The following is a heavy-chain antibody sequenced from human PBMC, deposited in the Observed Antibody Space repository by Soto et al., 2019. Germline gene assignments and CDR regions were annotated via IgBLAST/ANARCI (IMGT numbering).Heavy chain of an antibody. CDR1: GGSISSGDYY. V-gene: IGHV4-30-4*01. CDR3: ASSITMIVDDALDI. J-gene: IGHJ3*02. D-gene: IGHD3-22*01. CDR2: IYYSGST. Sequence: SETLSLTCTVSGGSISSGDYYWSWIRQPPGKGLEWIGYIYYSGSTYYNPSLKSRVTISVDTSKNQFSLKLSSVTAADTAVYYCASSITMIVDDALDIWGQGTMVTVSS.